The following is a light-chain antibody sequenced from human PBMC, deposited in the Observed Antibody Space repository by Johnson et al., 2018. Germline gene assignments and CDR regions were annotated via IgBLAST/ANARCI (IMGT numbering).Light chain of an antibody. CDR2: ENN. CDR3: GTWDSSLSAGNV. Sequence: QSVLTQPPSVSAAPGQKVTISCSGSSSNIGNNYVSWYQQLPGTAPKLLIYENNKRPSGIPDRFSGSESGTSATLGITGLQTGAEADYYCGTWDSSLSAGNVFGTGTKATVL. J-gene: IGLJ1*01. CDR1: SSNIGNNY. V-gene: IGLV1-51*02.